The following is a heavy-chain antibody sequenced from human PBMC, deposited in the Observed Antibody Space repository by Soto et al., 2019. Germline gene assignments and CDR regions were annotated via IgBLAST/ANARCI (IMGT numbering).Heavy chain of an antibody. CDR2: INQSGST. D-gene: IGHD6-19*01. CDR3: ARVVGSSGWYYGSFDI. CDR1: GGSFSGSY. V-gene: IGHV4-34*01. Sequence: QVQLQQWGAGLLKPSETLSLTCAVYGGSFSGSYWNWIRQPPGKGLEWIGEINQSGSTNYNPSLKSRVDISVDTSKNQFSLKLSSVTAADSAVYYCARVVGSSGWYYGSFDIWGPGTMVTVSS. J-gene: IGHJ3*02.